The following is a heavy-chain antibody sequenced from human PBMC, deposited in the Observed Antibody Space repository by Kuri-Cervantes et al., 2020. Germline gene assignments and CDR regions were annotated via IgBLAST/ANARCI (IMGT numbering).Heavy chain of an antibody. Sequence: GGSLRLSCAASGFTFSSYSMNWVRQAPGKGLEWVSSISSSSSYIYYADSVKGRFTISRDNAKNSLYLQMNSLRAEDTAVYYCARQLFDSSGYRPLDWWGQGTLVTVSS. J-gene: IGHJ4*02. CDR3: ARQLFDSSGYRPLDW. CDR2: ISSSSSYI. CDR1: GFTFSSYS. V-gene: IGHV3-21*01. D-gene: IGHD3-22*01.